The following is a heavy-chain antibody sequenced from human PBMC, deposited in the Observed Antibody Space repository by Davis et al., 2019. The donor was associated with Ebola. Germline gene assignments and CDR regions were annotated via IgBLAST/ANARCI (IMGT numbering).Heavy chain of an antibody. Sequence: MPSETLSLTCAVYGGSFSGYYWSWIRQPPGKGLEWIGEINHSGSTNYNPSLKSRVTISVDTSKNQFSLKPSSVTAADTAVYYCARTRVVAATSFYYYYYGMDVWGQGTTVTVSS. D-gene: IGHD2-15*01. CDR1: GGSFSGYY. CDR2: INHSGST. J-gene: IGHJ6*02. V-gene: IGHV4-34*01. CDR3: ARTRVVAATSFYYYYYGMDV.